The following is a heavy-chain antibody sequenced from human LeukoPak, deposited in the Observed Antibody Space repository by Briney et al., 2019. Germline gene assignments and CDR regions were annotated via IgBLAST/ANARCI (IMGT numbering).Heavy chain of an antibody. CDR1: GFPLISYN. V-gene: IGHV3-21*06. D-gene: IGHD3-9*01. J-gene: IGHJ4*02. Sequence: GGSLRLSCAASGFPLISYNMNWVRQAPGKGLEWVSSISSTSSHIYYADSVKGRFTISRDNAKNSLYLQMNSLRAEDTAMYYCATAPYDILTGYSPYYFESWGQGTLVTVSS. CDR3: ATAPYDILTGYSPYYFES. CDR2: ISSTSSHI.